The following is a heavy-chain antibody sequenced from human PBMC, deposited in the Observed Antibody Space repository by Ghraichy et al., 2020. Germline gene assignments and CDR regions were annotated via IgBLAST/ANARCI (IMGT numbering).Heavy chain of an antibody. CDR3: AKVTHNYGSFDY. CDR1: GFTFDDYA. V-gene: IGHV3-9*01. CDR2: VSWDSGNI. Sequence: GGSLRLSCAASGFTFDDYAMHWVRQAPGKGLEWVSGVSWDSGNIDYADSVKGRFTISRDNTKNSLYLQMNSLRVEDTALYYCAKVTHNYGSFDYWGQGTLVTVSS. J-gene: IGHJ4*02. D-gene: IGHD3-10*01.